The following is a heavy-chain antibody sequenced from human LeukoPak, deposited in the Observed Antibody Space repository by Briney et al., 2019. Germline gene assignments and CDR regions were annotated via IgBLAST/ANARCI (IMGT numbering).Heavy chain of an antibody. D-gene: IGHD2-15*01. V-gene: IGHV1-18*01. CDR2: VSAYAANT. CDR1: GYSFINYG. CDR3: ARDCIGCHGFDF. J-gene: IGHJ4*02. Sequence: ASVKVSCKTSGYSFINYGIAWVRQAPGQGLEWMGWVSAYAANTNYVQKFQGRVSMTTDTSTNTAYMELRSLRPDDTAVYYCARDCIGCHGFDFWGQGTLVTVSS.